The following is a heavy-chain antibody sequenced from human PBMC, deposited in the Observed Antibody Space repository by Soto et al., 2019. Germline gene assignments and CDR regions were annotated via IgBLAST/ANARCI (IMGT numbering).Heavy chain of an antibody. CDR2: IYYSGST. J-gene: IGHJ4*02. CDR3: AGYSGYDLYYFDY. D-gene: IGHD5-12*01. V-gene: IGHV4-59*01. Sequence: KPSETLSLTCTVSGCSISSYYWSWIRQPPGKGLEWIGYIYYSGSTNYNPSLKSRVTISVDTSKNQFSLKLSSVTAADTAVYYCAGYSGYDLYYFDYWGQGTLVTVSS. CDR1: GCSISSYY.